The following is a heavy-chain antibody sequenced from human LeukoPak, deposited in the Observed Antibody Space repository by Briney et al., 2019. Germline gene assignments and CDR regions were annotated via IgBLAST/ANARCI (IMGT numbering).Heavy chain of an antibody. J-gene: IGHJ4*02. CDR3: ALGILTGYYCFDY. D-gene: IGHD3-9*01. V-gene: IGHV1-69*06. CDR1: GYTFTSYG. CDR2: IIPIFGTA. Sequence: GASVKVSCKASGYTFTSYGISWVRQAPGQGLEWMGGIIPIFGTANYAQKFQGRVTITADKSTSTAYMELSSLRSEDTAVYYCALGILTGYYCFDYWGQGTLVTVSS.